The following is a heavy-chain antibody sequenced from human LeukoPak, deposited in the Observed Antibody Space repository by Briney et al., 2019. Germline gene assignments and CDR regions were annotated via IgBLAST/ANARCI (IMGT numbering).Heavy chain of an antibody. CDR3: ARDWRYGGNPSIGDY. Sequence: ASVKVSCKASGYTFTSYVMHWVRQAPGQRLEWMGWINAGNGNTKYSQKFQDRVTMTRDTSTSTVYMELSSLRSEDTAVYYCARDWRYGGNPSIGDYWGQGTLVTVSS. CDR2: INAGNGNT. V-gene: IGHV1-3*01. D-gene: IGHD4-23*01. J-gene: IGHJ4*02. CDR1: GYTFTSYV.